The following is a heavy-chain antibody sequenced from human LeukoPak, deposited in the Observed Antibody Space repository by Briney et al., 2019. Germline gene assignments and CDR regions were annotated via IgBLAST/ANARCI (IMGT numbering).Heavy chain of an antibody. CDR3: ARERDYGDPFDY. V-gene: IGHV4-59*12. Sequence: PSETLSLTCTVSGGSISSYYWSWIRQPPWKGLEWIGYIRYSGSTYYNPSLKNRVTISLDTSMNQLSLKLTSVAAADTAVYYCARERDYGDPFDYWGQGTLVTVSS. J-gene: IGHJ4*02. CDR2: IRYSGST. D-gene: IGHD4-17*01. CDR1: GGSISSYY.